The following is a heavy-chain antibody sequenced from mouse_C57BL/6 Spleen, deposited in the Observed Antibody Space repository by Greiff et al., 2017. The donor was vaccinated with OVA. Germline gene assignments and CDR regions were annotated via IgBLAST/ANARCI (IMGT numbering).Heavy chain of an antibody. CDR2: INPGSGGT. V-gene: IGHV1-54*01. Sequence: QVQLQQSGAELVRPGTSVKVSCKASGYAFTNYLIEWVKQRPGQGLEWIGVINPGSGGTNYNEKFKGKATLTADKSSSTAYMQLSSLTSEDSAVYFCGKEYFEVWGTGTTVTVSS. CDR3: GKEYFEV. CDR1: GYAFTNYL. J-gene: IGHJ1*03.